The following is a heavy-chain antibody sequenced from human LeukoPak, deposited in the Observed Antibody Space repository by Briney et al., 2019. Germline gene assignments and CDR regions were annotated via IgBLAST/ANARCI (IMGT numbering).Heavy chain of an antibody. CDR2: ISGSGGST. V-gene: IGHV3-23*01. Sequence: GGSLRLSCAASGFTFSSYAMSWVRQAPGKGLEWVSAISGSGGSTYYADSVKGRFTISRDNSKNTLYLQMNSLRAEDTAVYYCAKVTGGYCSSTSCPHFDYWGQGILVTVSS. CDR1: GFTFSSYA. D-gene: IGHD2-2*01. J-gene: IGHJ4*02. CDR3: AKVTGGYCSSTSCPHFDY.